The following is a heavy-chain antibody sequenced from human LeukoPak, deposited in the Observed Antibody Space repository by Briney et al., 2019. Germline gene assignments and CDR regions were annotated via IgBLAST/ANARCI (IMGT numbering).Heavy chain of an antibody. CDR3: AREDYGDLDY. V-gene: IGHV4-61*02. CDR2: IYTSGST. D-gene: IGHD4-17*01. J-gene: IGHJ4*02. CDR1: GGSISSGSYY. Sequence: SQTLSLTCTVSGGSISSGSYYWSWIRQPAGEGLEWIGRIYTSGSTNYNPSLKSRVTISVDTSKNQFSLKLSSVTAADTAVYYCAREDYGDLDYWGQGTLVTVSS.